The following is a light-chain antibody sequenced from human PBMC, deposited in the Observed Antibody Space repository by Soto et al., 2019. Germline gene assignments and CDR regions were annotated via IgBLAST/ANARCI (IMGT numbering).Light chain of an antibody. V-gene: IGLV2-14*01. Sequence: QSVLTQPPSASGSLGQSVTISCTGTSSDVGGYKYVSWYQQHPGKAPKLMIYEVSNRPSGVSNRFSGSKSGNTASLTISGLQAEDEADYYCSSYTSSSTLDVFGTGTKVTVL. CDR3: SSYTSSSTLDV. CDR1: SSDVGGYKY. CDR2: EVS. J-gene: IGLJ1*01.